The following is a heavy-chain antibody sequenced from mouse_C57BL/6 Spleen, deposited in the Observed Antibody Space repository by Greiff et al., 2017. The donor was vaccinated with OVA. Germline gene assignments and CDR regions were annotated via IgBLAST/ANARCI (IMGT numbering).Heavy chain of an antibody. J-gene: IGHJ1*03. CDR1: GFNIKDDY. CDR3: TTGEANWGYFDV. D-gene: IGHD4-1*01. CDR2: IDPENGDT. V-gene: IGHV14-4*01. Sequence: EVQLQQSGAELVRPGASVKLSCTASGFNIKDDYMHWVKQRPEQGLEWIGWIDPENGDTEYASKFQGKATITADTSSNTAYLQLSSLTSEDTAVYYCTTGEANWGYFDVWGTGTTVTVSS.